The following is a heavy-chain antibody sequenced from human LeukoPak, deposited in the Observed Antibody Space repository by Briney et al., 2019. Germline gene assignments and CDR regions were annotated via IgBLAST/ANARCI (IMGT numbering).Heavy chain of an antibody. Sequence: PGGSLRLSCAGSGFTFRNYWMNWVRQAPGKGLEWVANIKEDGSEKYYVDSVKGRFTVSRDNAKNSLYLQINSLRADDTAVYYCARGGPTVGTDNWGQGTLVTVSS. CDR2: IKEDGSEK. CDR1: GFTFRNYW. CDR3: ARGGPTVGTDN. J-gene: IGHJ4*02. D-gene: IGHD1-26*01. V-gene: IGHV3-7*01.